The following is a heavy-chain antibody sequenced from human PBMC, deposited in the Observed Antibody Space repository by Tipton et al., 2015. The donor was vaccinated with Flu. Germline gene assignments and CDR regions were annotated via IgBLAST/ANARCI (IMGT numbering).Heavy chain of an antibody. CDR1: GGSISSYY. V-gene: IGHV4-4*07. CDR2: IYTSGST. D-gene: IGHD3-10*01. Sequence: TLSLTCTVSGGSISSYYWSWIRQPAGKGLEWIGRIYTSGSTGYNPSLKGRATISVDASKNQFSLELSSVTAADTAVYYCARSHYGSGAYYFDYWGQGTLVTVSS. CDR3: ARSHYGSGAYYFDY. J-gene: IGHJ4*02.